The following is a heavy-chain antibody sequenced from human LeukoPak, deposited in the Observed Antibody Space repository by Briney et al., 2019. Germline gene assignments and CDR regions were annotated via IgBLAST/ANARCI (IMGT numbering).Heavy chain of an antibody. D-gene: IGHD3/OR15-3a*01. J-gene: IGHJ4*02. CDR3: VRRTGNYFDY. Sequence: GGSLRLSCAASGFTFSGYSMNWVRQAPGKALEYVSAISYNGGSTYYANSVKDRFTISRDNSKNTLYLQMSSLRPEDTAVFYCVRRTGNYFDYWGQGTLVTVSS. CDR2: ISYNGGST. V-gene: IGHV3-64D*09. CDR1: GFTFSGYS.